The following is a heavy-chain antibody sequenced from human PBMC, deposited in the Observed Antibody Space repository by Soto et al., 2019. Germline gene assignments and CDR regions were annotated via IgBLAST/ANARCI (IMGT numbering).Heavy chain of an antibody. J-gene: IGHJ3*01. D-gene: IGHD2-8*01. CDR3: AKKGLGSLATYCTTGDCHYAFDV. CDR2: ISGGGDGT. CDR1: GFTFYNYA. V-gene: IGHV3-23*01. Sequence: EVHLLESGGGLVRPGGSLRLSCAASGFTFYNYAMNWVRQAPGKGLEWVSTISGGGDGTYYADSVKGRFTISRDNSRNAVYLQMNGLRAEDTAVYYCAKKGLGSLATYCTTGDCHYAFDVWGQGTLVTVSS.